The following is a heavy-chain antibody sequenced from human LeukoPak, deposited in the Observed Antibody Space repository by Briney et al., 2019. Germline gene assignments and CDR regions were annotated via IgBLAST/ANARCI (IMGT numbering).Heavy chain of an antibody. D-gene: IGHD1-14*01. Sequence: GGSLRLSCAASGFTFSSYGMHWVRQAPGKGLEWVAVISYDGSNKYYADSVKGRFTISRDNSKNTLYLQMNSLRAEDTAVYYCARASPDYLGNYYYYGMDVWGQGTTVTVSS. CDR3: ARASPDYLGNYYYYGMDV. J-gene: IGHJ6*02. CDR1: GFTFSSYG. CDR2: ISYDGSNK. V-gene: IGHV3-30*03.